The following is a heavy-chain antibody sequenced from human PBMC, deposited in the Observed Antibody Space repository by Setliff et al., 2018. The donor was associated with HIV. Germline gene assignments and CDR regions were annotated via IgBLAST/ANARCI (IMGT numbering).Heavy chain of an antibody. D-gene: IGHD3-3*01. V-gene: IGHV4-4*09. J-gene: IGHJ3*02. CDR3: ARHSDFWSEDAFDI. CDR1: GGSINNFY. CDR2: ISTSGST. Sequence: SETLSLTCTVSGGSINNFYWSWIRQPPGKGLEWIGYISTSGSTKYNPSLKSRVTILVDPSNNQFSLRLSSVTAADTAVYYCARHSDFWSEDAFDIWAQGTVVT.